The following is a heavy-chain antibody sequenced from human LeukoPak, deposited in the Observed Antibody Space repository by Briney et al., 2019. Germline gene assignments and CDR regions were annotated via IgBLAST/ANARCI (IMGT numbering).Heavy chain of an antibody. V-gene: IGHV4-31*03. CDR1: GGSISSGGYY. CDR2: IYYSGST. Sequence: SETLSLTCTVSGGSISSGGYYWSWIRQHPGKGLEWIGYIYYSGSTYYNPSLKSRVTISVDTSKNQFSLKLSSVTAADTAVYYCARDGCTNGVCPRAFDIWGQGTMVTVSS. D-gene: IGHD2-8*01. CDR3: ARDGCTNGVCPRAFDI. J-gene: IGHJ3*02.